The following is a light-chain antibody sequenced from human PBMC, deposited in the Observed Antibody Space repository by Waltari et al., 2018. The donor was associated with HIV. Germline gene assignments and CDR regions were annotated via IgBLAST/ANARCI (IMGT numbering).Light chain of an antibody. V-gene: IGKV3-20*01. CDR3: QQYDRSWVT. CDR1: QTVDRNY. CDR2: GAS. Sequence: EILLTQSPGPLSLAPGERATLSCRASQTVDRNYLSWYQKKPGQGPRLLVLGASRRATGIPDRFSGSGSGTDFTLTISRLEPEDFAVYYCQQYDRSWVTFGGGTKVEIK. J-gene: IGKJ4*01.